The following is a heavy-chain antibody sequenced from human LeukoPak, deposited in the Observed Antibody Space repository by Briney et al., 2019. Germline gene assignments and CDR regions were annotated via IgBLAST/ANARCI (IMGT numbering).Heavy chain of an antibody. J-gene: IGHJ6*02. D-gene: IGHD5-24*01. CDR1: GDSINSGNSH. Sequence: SETLSLTCTVSGDSINSGNSHWTWIRQPPGKGLEWIGYIYYSGSTYYNPSLKSRVTISVDTSKNQFSLKLSSVTAADTAVYYCARDLFFGDGYNYYYYGMDVWGQGTTVTVSS. CDR3: ARDLFFGDGYNYYYYGMDV. V-gene: IGHV4-30-4*01. CDR2: IYYSGST.